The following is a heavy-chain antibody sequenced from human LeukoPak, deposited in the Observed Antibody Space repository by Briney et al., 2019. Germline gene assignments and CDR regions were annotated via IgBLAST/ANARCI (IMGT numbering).Heavy chain of an antibody. CDR2: ISSSSSTI. CDR1: GFTFSSYS. J-gene: IGHJ4*02. Sequence: GGSLRLSCAASGFTFSSYSMNWVRQAPGKGLEWVSYISSSSSTIYYADSVKGRFTISRDNAKNSLYQQMNSLRAEDTAVYYCASDRIAGAIHFDYWGQGTLVTVSS. CDR3: ASDRIAGAIHFDY. V-gene: IGHV3-48*01. D-gene: IGHD1-26*01.